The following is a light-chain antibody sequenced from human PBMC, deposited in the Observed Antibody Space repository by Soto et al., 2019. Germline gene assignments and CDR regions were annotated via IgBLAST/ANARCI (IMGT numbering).Light chain of an antibody. J-gene: IGKJ2*01. Sequence: DIQMTQSPSTLSASVGDRVTITCRASQGISSWLAWYRQKPGKAPKLLIYKASSLESGVPSRFSGSGSGTEFTLTISSLQPDDFATYYCQQYNSYSRGTFGQGTKLEIK. V-gene: IGKV1-5*03. CDR3: QQYNSYSRGT. CDR2: KAS. CDR1: QGISSW.